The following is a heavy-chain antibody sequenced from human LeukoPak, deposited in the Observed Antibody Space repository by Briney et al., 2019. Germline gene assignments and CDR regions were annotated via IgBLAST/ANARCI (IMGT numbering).Heavy chain of an antibody. D-gene: IGHD3-10*01. Sequence: SVKVSCKASGGTFSSYAISWVRQAPGQGLEWMGGIIPIFGTANYAQKFQGRVTITADESTSTAYMELSSLRSEDTAVYYCARSPYYMVRGVIRSPFDYWGQGTLVTVSS. CDR3: ARSPYYMVRGVIRSPFDY. V-gene: IGHV1-69*13. J-gene: IGHJ4*02. CDR1: GGTFSSYA. CDR2: IIPIFGTA.